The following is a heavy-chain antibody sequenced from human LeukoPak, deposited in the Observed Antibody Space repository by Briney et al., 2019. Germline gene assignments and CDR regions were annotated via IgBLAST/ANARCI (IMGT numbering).Heavy chain of an antibody. CDR2: ISAYNGNT. CDR1: GYTFTSYG. D-gene: IGHD3-10*01. J-gene: IGHJ6*02. Sequence: GASVKVSCKASGYTFTSYGISWVRQAPGQGLEWMGWISAYNGNTNYAQKLQGRVTMTTDTSTSTAYMELRSLRSDDTAVYYCARDRSPPKNSTTMVRGERTERLPTYYYYYGMDVWGQGTTVTVSS. V-gene: IGHV1-18*01. CDR3: ARDRSPPKNSTTMVRGERTERLPTYYYYYGMDV.